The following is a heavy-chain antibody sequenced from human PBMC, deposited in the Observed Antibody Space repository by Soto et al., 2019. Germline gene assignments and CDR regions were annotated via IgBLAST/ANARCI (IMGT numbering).Heavy chain of an antibody. V-gene: IGHV4-31*03. J-gene: IGHJ5*02. D-gene: IGHD6-19*01. CDR3: ATIRAVAVPSIGFDP. CDR2: IYYSGST. CDR1: GGSISSGGYY. Sequence: QVQLQESGPGLVKPSQTLSLTCTVSGGSISSGGYYWSWIRQHPGKGLEWIGYIYYSGSTYYNPSLTSRVTISVDTSKNQFSLKLSSVTAADTAVYYCATIRAVAVPSIGFDPWGQGTLVTVSS.